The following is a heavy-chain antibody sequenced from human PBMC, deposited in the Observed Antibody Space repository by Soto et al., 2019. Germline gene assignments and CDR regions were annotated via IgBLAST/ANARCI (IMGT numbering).Heavy chain of an antibody. CDR3: AKDAEGGAVAGLSGGY. D-gene: IGHD6-19*01. J-gene: IGHJ4*02. CDR1: GFTFSSYA. V-gene: IGHV3-23*01. Sequence: GGSLRLSCAASGFTFSSYAMSWVRQAPGKGLEWVSAISGSGGSTYYADSVKGRFTISRDNSKNTLYLQMNSLRAEDTAVYYCAKDAEGGAVAGLSGGYWGQGTLVNVSS. CDR2: ISGSGGST.